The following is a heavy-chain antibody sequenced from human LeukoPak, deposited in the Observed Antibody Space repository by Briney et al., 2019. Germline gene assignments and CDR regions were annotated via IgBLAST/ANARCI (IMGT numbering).Heavy chain of an antibody. V-gene: IGHV4-61*10. CDR3: ARQGYYDSSGFDY. J-gene: IGHJ4*02. CDR2: IYYSGST. D-gene: IGHD3-22*01. CDR1: GGSISSGSYY. Sequence: SETLSLTCTVSGGSISSGSYYWSWIRQPAGKGLEWIGYIYYSGSTNYNPSLKSRVTISVDTSKNQFSLKLSSVTAADTAVYYCARQGYYDSSGFDYWGQGTLVTVSS.